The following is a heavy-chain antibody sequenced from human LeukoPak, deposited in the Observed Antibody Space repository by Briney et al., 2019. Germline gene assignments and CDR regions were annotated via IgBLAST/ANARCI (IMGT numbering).Heavy chain of an antibody. V-gene: IGHV3-23*01. J-gene: IGHJ3*02. Sequence: PGGSLRFSCAASGFTFSTYAMSWFRQAPGRGLQWVSAISGSGGSTYYADSVKGRFTFSRDNSKNTLYLEMNSLRAEDTAVYYCAKVSEAAVAGTRWGYDAFDIWGQGTMVTVSS. D-gene: IGHD6-19*01. CDR2: ISGSGGST. CDR3: AKVSEAAVAGTRWGYDAFDI. CDR1: GFTFSTYA.